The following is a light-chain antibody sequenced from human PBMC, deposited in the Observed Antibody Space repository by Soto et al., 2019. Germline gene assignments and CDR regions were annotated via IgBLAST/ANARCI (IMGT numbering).Light chain of an antibody. J-gene: IGKJ4*01. CDR1: QSVSNSY. CDR2: AAS. V-gene: IGKV3-20*01. CDR3: QQYDSSPLT. Sequence: EIVLTQSPGTLSLSPGERATLSCRASQSVSNSYLAWYQQKPGQAPRLLIYAASSRATGIPDRFSGSGSGTDFTLTISRLEPEDFAVYYCQQYDSSPLTLGGGTKVDI.